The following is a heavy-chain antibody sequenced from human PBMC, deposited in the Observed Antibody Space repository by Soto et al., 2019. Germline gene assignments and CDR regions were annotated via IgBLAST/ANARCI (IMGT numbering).Heavy chain of an antibody. D-gene: IGHD6-6*01. CDR3: AARAGSTSIPARVDY. CDR1: GGSISSGGYY. V-gene: IGHV4-31*03. CDR2: IYYSGST. Sequence: PWETLSLTCTVSGGSISSGGYYWSWIRQHPGKGLEWIGYIYYSGSTYYNPSLKSRVTISVDTSKKQFSLNLSSVTAADTAAYYCAARAGSTSIPARVDYRGQGTMVTVSP. J-gene: IGHJ4*02.